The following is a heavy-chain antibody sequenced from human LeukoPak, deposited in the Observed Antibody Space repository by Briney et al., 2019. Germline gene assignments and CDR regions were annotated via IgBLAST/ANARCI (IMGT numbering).Heavy chain of an antibody. V-gene: IGHV4-59*08. Sequence: SETLSLTCAVYGGSFSGYYWSWIRQPPGKGLEWIGYIYYSGSTNYNPSLKSRVTISVDTSKNQFSLKLSSVTAADTAVYYCARGDYYDSSGYNWGQGTLVTVSS. CDR2: IYYSGST. CDR1: GGSFSGYY. J-gene: IGHJ4*02. D-gene: IGHD3-22*01. CDR3: ARGDYYDSSGYN.